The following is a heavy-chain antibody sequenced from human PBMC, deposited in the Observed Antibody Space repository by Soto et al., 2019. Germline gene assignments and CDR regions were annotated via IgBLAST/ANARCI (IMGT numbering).Heavy chain of an antibody. V-gene: IGHV3-33*01. CDR1: GFTFSSYG. D-gene: IGHD6-13*01. CDR2: IWFDRSNK. CDR3: AHSTSLYYFAS. J-gene: IGHJ4*02. Sequence: QVQLVESGGGVVQPGRSLRLSCAASGFTFSSYGMHWVRQPPGKGLEWVAVIWFDRSNKHYADSVKGRFTISRDNSKNTLYLQMTSLRAEDTAVYYFAHSTSLYYFASWAQGTLVTFSS.